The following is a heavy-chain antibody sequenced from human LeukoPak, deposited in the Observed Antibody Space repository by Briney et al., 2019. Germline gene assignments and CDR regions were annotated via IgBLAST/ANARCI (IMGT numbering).Heavy chain of an antibody. V-gene: IGHV3-21*01. CDR1: GFTFSSYS. CDR3: ARIDIPPYYDSSGYYYPNLPDY. D-gene: IGHD3-22*01. J-gene: IGHJ4*02. Sequence: PGGSLRLSCAASGFTFSSYSMNWVRQAPGKGLEWVSSISSSSSYIYYADSVKGRFTISRDNAKNSLYLQMNSLRAEDTAVYYCARIDIPPYYDSSGYYYPNLPDYWGQGTLVTVSS. CDR2: ISSSSSYI.